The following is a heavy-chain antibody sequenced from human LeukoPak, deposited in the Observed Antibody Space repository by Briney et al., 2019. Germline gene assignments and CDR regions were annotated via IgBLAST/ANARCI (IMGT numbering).Heavy chain of an antibody. CDR2: ISYDGSNK. V-gene: IGHV3-30*04. CDR1: GFTFSSYA. J-gene: IGHJ4*02. Sequence: GGSLRLSCAASGFTFSSYAMHWVRQAPGKGLEWVAVISYDGSNKYYADSVKGRFTISRDNSKNTLYLQMNSLRAEDTAVYYCARATRLGLQSYFDYWDQGTLVTVSS. D-gene: IGHD4-11*01. CDR3: ARATRLGLQSYFDY.